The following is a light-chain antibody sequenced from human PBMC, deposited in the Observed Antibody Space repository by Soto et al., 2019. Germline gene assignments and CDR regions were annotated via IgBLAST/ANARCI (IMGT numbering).Light chain of an antibody. CDR2: TAY. CDR3: QQYGSSPRT. J-gene: IGKJ1*01. CDR1: QSVSSSY. Sequence: EIVLTQSPGTLSLSPGERATLSCRASQSVSSSYLAWYQQKPGQAPRLLIYTAYSRATGLPDRFSGSGSGTDFTLTIIKLEPEDFAVYYCQQYGSSPRTFGQGTKVEIK. V-gene: IGKV3-20*01.